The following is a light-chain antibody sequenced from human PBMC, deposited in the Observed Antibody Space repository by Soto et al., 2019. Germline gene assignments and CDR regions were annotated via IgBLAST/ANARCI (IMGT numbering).Light chain of an antibody. V-gene: IGKV3-15*01. Sequence: EIVMTQSPATLSVSPGERATLSCRTSQSVSSNLAWYRQEPGQPPRLLIYDASTRATGIPARFGGRGSGTVFTLTISSLQSEDFAVYYCQQYNNWPPLTSGGGTKVEIK. CDR1: QSVSSN. J-gene: IGKJ4*01. CDR2: DAS. CDR3: QQYNNWPPLT.